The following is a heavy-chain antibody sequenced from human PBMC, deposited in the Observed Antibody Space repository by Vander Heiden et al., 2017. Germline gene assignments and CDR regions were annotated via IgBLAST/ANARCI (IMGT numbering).Heavy chain of an antibody. CDR2: IRSKAYGCTT. Sequence: EVQLVVSGGGLVPPGRSLRLYCTASGFTFGDDAMSWVRQAPGKGLEWVGFIRSKAYGCTTEYAASVKGRYTISRDDSKSIAYLQMNRVKTENTAVYYCTRVWLLFGELSHDDAFDIWGQGTMVTVSS. CDR1: GFTFGDDA. CDR3: TRVWLLFGELSHDDAFDI. V-gene: IGHV3-49*04. J-gene: IGHJ3*02. D-gene: IGHD3-10*01.